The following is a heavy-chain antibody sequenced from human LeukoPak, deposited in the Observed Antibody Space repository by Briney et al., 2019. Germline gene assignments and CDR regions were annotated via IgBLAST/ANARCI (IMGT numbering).Heavy chain of an antibody. J-gene: IGHJ4*02. D-gene: IGHD5-18*01. V-gene: IGHV3-33*08. CDR1: GFTFSSYG. Sequence: PAGGSLRLSCAASGFTFSSYGVHWVRQAPGKGLEWVAVTWYDGSNKYYADSVKGRFTISRDNSKNTLYLQMNSLRAEDTAVYYCARGAGGYSYGYPYYFDYWGQGTLVTVSS. CDR3: ARGAGGYSYGYPYYFDY. CDR2: TWYDGSNK.